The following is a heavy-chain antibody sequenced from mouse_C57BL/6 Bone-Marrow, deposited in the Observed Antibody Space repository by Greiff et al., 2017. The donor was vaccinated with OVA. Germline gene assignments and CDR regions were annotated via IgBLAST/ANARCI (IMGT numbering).Heavy chain of an antibody. J-gene: IGHJ2*01. CDR2: IYPGSGST. V-gene: IGHV1-55*01. CDR3: AREGYYYGSSRDY. D-gene: IGHD1-1*01. Sequence: VQLQQSGAELVKPGASVKMSCKASGYTFTSYWITWVKQRPGQGLEWIGDIYPGSGSTNYNEKFKSKATLTVDTSSSTAYMQLSSLTSEDSAVYYCAREGYYYGSSRDYWGQGTTLTVSS. CDR1: GYTFTSYW.